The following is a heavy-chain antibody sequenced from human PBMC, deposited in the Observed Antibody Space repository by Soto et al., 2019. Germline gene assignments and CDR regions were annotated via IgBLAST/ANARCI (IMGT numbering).Heavy chain of an antibody. V-gene: IGHV1-18*04. Sequence: QVQLVQSGAEVKKPGASVKVSCKASGYTFISYGISWVRQAPGQGLEWMGWISAYNGNTNYAQKVQGRVTMTTDTSTSTAYMELTSLRSDDTAVYYFARDFVPGRMVRGVSAFDIWGQGTMVTVSS. CDR2: ISAYNGNT. CDR3: ARDFVPGRMVRGVSAFDI. CDR1: GYTFISYG. D-gene: IGHD3-10*01. J-gene: IGHJ3*02.